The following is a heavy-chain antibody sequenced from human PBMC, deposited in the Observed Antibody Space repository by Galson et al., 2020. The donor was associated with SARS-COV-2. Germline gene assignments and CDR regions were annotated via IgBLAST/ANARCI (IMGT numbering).Heavy chain of an antibody. CDR2: SGST. Sequence: SGSTNSNPSLKSRVTISVDTSKNQFSLKLTSVTAADTAVYYCARRGYSGYPWYFDYWGQGTLVTVSS. J-gene: IGHJ4*02. CDR3: ARRGYSGYPWYFDY. V-gene: IGHV4-61*07. D-gene: IGHD5-12*01.